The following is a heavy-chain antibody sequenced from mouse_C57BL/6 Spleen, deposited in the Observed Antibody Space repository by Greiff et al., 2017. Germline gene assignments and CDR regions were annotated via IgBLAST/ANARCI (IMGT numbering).Heavy chain of an antibody. D-gene: IGHD1-1*01. J-gene: IGHJ2*01. CDR3: TREGLVAPYYFDY. V-gene: IGHV1-15*01. CDR2: IDPETGGT. Sequence: VQLQESGAELVRPGASVTLSCKASGYTFTDYEMHWVKQTPVHGLEWIGAIDPETGGTAYNQKFEGKAILTADKSSSTAYMELRSLTSEDSAVYYCTREGLVAPYYFDYWGQGTTRTVSS. CDR1: GYTFTDYE.